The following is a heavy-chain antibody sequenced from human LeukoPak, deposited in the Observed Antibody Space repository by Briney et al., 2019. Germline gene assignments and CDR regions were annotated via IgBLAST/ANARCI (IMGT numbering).Heavy chain of an antibody. D-gene: IGHD4-23*01. Sequence: PSETLSLTCTVSGGSISSGSYYWSWIRQPAGKGLERIGRIYTSGSTNYNPSLKSRVTISVDTSKNQFSLKLSSVTAADTAVYYCARGGGNSPFDYYYMDVWGKGTTVTISS. CDR2: IYTSGST. CDR3: ARGGGNSPFDYYYMDV. J-gene: IGHJ6*03. CDR1: GGSISSGSYY. V-gene: IGHV4-61*02.